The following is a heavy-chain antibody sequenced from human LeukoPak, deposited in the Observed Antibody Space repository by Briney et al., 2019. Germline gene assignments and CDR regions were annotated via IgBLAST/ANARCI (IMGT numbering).Heavy chain of an antibody. CDR3: ARDSSGPGY. CDR1: GFTVNSNY. D-gene: IGHD6-19*01. Sequence: GGSLRLSCAASGFTVNSNYMSWVRQAPGKGLEWASVIYSGGGTFYTDSVKGRFTISRDNSKNTLYLQMNSLRAEDTAVYYCARDSSGPGYWGQGTLVTVSS. CDR2: IYSGGGT. V-gene: IGHV3-53*01. J-gene: IGHJ4*02.